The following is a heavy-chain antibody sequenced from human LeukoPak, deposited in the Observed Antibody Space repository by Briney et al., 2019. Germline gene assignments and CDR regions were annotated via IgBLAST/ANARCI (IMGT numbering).Heavy chain of an antibody. D-gene: IGHD4-23*01. V-gene: IGHV1-18*01. CDR1: GYTFTSYG. CDR2: ISAYNGNT. Sequence: GASVKVSCKASGYTFTSYGISWVRQAPGQGLEWMGWISAYNGNTNYAQKLQGRVTMTRDTSTSTVYMELSSLRSEDTAVYYCARWTNDYGGNSLDYWGQGTLVTVSS. J-gene: IGHJ4*02. CDR3: ARWTNDYGGNSLDY.